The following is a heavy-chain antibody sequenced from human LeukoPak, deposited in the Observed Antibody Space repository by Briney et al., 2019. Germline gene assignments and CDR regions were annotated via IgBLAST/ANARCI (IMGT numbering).Heavy chain of an antibody. D-gene: IGHD3-10*02. J-gene: IGHJ4*02. CDR2: INWNGYST. CDR1: GFTFDDYG. Sequence: GGSLRLSCAASGFTFDDYGMSWVRQAPGKGLEWVSGINWNGYSTDYADSVKGRFVISRDNARNSLYLQMNSLRAEDAALYYCARGVTTTSTMSDYWGQGTLVTVSS. CDR3: ARGVTTTSTMSDY. V-gene: IGHV3-20*04.